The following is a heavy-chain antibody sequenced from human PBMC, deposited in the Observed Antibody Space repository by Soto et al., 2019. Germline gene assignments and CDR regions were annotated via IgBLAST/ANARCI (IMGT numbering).Heavy chain of an antibody. CDR3: SRHAGGGEEHSSYYYYMDV. Sequence: EVRLVESGGDSVQPGGSLKLSCAASGFSLGDSAVHWVRLASGKGLEWIGRIRSKGHNYATTYAASVKGRFTMSRDDSSKNAFFHKIRRQKKDTTVYYCSRHAGGGEEHSSYYYYMDVWGKGTAVTVSS. V-gene: IGHV3-73*01. CDR1: GFSLGDSA. D-gene: IGHD2-15*01. CDR2: IRSKGHNYAT. J-gene: IGHJ6*03.